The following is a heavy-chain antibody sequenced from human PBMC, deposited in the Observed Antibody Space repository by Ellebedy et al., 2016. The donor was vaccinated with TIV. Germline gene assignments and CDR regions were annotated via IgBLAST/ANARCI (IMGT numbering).Heavy chain of an antibody. D-gene: IGHD4-17*01. J-gene: IGHJ4*02. Sequence: AASVKVSCKASGYTFTGNSINWVRQAPGQGLECMGWNNTNTGNPTYAQGFTGRFVFSLDTSVNTAYLQISSLKAEDTAVYYCARVVTTVTDYWGQGTLVTVSS. CDR3: ARVVTTVTDY. V-gene: IGHV7-4-1*02. CDR2: NNTNTGNP. CDR1: GYTFTGNS.